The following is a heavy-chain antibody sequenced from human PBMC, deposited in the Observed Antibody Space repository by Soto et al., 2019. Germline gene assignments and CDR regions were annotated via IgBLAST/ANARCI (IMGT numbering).Heavy chain of an antibody. D-gene: IGHD1-7*01. J-gene: IGHJ4*02. CDR2: ISPKSGGT. V-gene: IGHV1-2*02. CDR1: GYSFTGHY. Sequence: QVQLVQSGAEVKESGASVKVSCKASGYSFTGHYIHWVRQAPGQGPEWVGEISPKSGGTRYGQKFQGRVTMTKDTSINTVYMELSNLSTDDTAVYYCGRGRSGELVVFYWGQGTLVTVHS. CDR3: GRGRSGELVVFY.